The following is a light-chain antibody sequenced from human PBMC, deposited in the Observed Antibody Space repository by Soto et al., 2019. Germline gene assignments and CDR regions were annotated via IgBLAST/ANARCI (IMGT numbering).Light chain of an antibody. Sequence: EIVMTQSPATLSVSAGERATLSFGASQSVSSNLAWYQQKPGQAPRLLIYDASTRATGTPARFSGSGSGTEFTLTISSLQSEDFAVYYCQQYNNWPPITFGQGTRLEIK. CDR3: QQYNNWPPIT. CDR1: QSVSSN. CDR2: DAS. V-gene: IGKV3-15*01. J-gene: IGKJ5*01.